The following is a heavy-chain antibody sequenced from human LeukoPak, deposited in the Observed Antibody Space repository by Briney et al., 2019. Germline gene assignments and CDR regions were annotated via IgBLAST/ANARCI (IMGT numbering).Heavy chain of an antibody. Sequence: ASVKVSCKASGYTFTSYDINWVRQATGQGLEWMGWMNPNSGNTGYAQKFQGRVTITRNTSISTAYMELSSLRSEDTAVYYCARCEVGRGLRFLEWFNWGQGTLVTVSS. CDR2: MNPNSGNT. CDR1: GYTFTSYD. V-gene: IGHV1-8*03. D-gene: IGHD3-3*01. CDR3: ARCEVGRGLRFLEWFN. J-gene: IGHJ4*02.